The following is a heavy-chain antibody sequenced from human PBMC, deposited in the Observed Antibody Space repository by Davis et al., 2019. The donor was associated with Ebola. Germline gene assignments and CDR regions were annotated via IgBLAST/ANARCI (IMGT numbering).Heavy chain of an antibody. CDR1: GFTFSSYS. Sequence: GGSLRLSCAASGFTFSSYSMNWVRQAPGKGLEWVSSISSSSSYIYYADSVKGRFTISRDNAKNSLYLQMNSLRAEDTAVYYCARGEGIQLWLQDYYYGMDVWGQGTTVTVSS. J-gene: IGHJ6*02. CDR3: ARGEGIQLWLQDYYYGMDV. D-gene: IGHD5-18*01. CDR2: ISSSSSYI. V-gene: IGHV3-21*01.